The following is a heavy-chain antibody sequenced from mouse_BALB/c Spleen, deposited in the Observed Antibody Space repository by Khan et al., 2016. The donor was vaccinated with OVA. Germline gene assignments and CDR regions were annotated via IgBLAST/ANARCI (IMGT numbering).Heavy chain of an antibody. CDR3: ASHLTGSFAY. D-gene: IGHD4-1*01. CDR1: GFIFSSYS. Sequence: EVELVESGGDLVKPGGSLKLSCAASGFIFSSYSMSWVRQTPDKRLEWVATISSGGDYNYYPDNVKGRFTISRDNAKNTLYLQMNSLKSEDTVMYYCASHLTGSFAYWGQGTLVTVSA. CDR2: ISSGGDYN. V-gene: IGHV5-6*01. J-gene: IGHJ3*01.